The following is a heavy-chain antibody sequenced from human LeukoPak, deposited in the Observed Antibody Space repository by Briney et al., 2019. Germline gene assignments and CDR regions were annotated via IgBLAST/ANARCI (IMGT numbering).Heavy chain of an antibody. D-gene: IGHD5-18*01. J-gene: IGHJ4*02. CDR2: IYYSGST. CDR1: GGSISSYY. V-gene: IGHV4-59*01. Sequence: SETLSLTCTVSGGSISSYYWSWIRQPPGKGLEWIGYIYYSGSTNYNPSLKSRVTISVDTSKNQFSLKLSSATAADTAVYYCARDSGYSYGYGYWGQGTLVTVSS. CDR3: ARDSGYSYGYGY.